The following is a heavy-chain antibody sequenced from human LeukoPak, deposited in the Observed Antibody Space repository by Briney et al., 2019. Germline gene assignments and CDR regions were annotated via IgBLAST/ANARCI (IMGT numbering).Heavy chain of an antibody. CDR1: GFTFTNYY. J-gene: IGHJ4*02. CDR2: ISSSGTTI. V-gene: IGHV3-11*01. CDR3: ATVVTDFDY. Sequence: GGSLRLSCAASGFTFTNYYMSWIRQAPGKGLEWLSHISSSGTTIYYADSVKGRFTISRDNAKNSLYLQMNSLRVEDTAMYYCATVVTDFDYWGQGTLVTVSS. D-gene: IGHD4-23*01.